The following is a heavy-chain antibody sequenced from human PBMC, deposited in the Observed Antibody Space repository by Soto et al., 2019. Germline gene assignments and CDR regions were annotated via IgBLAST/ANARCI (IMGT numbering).Heavy chain of an antibody. J-gene: IGHJ4*02. CDR3: AGLPMYYYDTSGFLH. CDR1: GGSISSGDYY. Sequence: SETLSLTCTVSGGSISSGDYYWSWVRQPPGKGLEWIGYIYYSGSTYYNPSLRSRITISLDTSKNQFSLKLSSVTAADTAVYFCAGLPMYYYDTSGFLHWGQGTLVTVSS. V-gene: IGHV4-30-4*01. D-gene: IGHD3-9*01. CDR2: IYYSGST.